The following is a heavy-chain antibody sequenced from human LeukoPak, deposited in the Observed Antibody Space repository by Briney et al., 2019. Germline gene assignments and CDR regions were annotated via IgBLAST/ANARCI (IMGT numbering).Heavy chain of an antibody. CDR3: ARDYYGSGSSYYYYYYMDV. CDR2: INWNGGST. Sequence: GRSLRLSCTASGFSFSISWMHWVRQAPGKGLEWVSGINWNGGSTGYADSVKGRFTISRDNAKNSLYLQMNSLRAEDTALYYCARDYYGSGSSYYYYYYMDVWGKGTTVTVSS. J-gene: IGHJ6*03. CDR1: GFSFSISW. D-gene: IGHD3-10*01. V-gene: IGHV3-20*04.